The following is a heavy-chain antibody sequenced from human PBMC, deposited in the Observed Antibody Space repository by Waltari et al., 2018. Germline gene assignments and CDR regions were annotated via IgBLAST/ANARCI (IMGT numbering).Heavy chain of an antibody. Sequence: QVQLQESGPGLVKPSETLSLTCTVSGGSISSYYWSWIPQPPGKGLEWIGYIYYSGSTNYNPSLKSRVTISVDTSKNQFSLKLSSVTAADTAVYYCASLGWFGELSAYYYGMDVWGQGTTVTVSS. J-gene: IGHJ6*02. CDR1: GGSISSYY. CDR3: ASLGWFGELSAYYYGMDV. D-gene: IGHD3-10*01. V-gene: IGHV4-59*01. CDR2: IYYSGST.